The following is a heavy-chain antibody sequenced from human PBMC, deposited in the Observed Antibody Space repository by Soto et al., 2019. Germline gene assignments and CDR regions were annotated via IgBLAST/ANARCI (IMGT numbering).Heavy chain of an antibody. CDR1: GGAFSSYA. CDR3: ARSQGSSTSLEIYYYYYYGMDV. V-gene: IGHV1-69*01. J-gene: IGHJ6*02. Sequence: QVQLVQSGVEVKKPGSSVKVACKASGGAFSSYAISWVRQAPGQGHEWMGGIIPISGTANYAQKFQGRVTITADESTSTAYMELSSLRSEDTAVYYCARSQGSSTSLEIYYYYYYGMDVWGQGTTVTVSS. CDR2: IIPISGTA. D-gene: IGHD2-2*01.